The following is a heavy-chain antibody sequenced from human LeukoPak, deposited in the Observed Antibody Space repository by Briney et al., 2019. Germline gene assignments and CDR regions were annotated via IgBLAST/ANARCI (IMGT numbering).Heavy chain of an antibody. Sequence: SETLSLTCAVYGGSFSGTYWGWLGQPPGKGLKGIGEINHSGSTNYNPSLKSRVTISVDTSKNQFSLKLSSVTAADTAVYYCAGSITMVRGPFDYWGQGTLVTVSS. V-gene: IGHV4-34*01. CDR2: INHSGST. D-gene: IGHD3-10*01. J-gene: IGHJ4*02. CDR1: GGSFSGTY. CDR3: AGSITMVRGPFDY.